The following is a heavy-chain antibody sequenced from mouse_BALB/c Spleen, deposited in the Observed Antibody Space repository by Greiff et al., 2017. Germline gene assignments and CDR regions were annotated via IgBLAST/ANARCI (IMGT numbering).Heavy chain of an antibody. CDR1: GFNIKDYY. CDR2: IDPENGDT. J-gene: IGHJ2*01. V-gene: IGHV14-4*02. D-gene: IGHD2-1*01. CDR3: NAEGERNYSYYFNY. Sequence: EVQLQESGAELVRSGASVKLSCTASGFNIKDYYMHWVKQRPEQGLEWIGWIDPENGDTEYAPKFQGKATMTADTSSNTAYLQLSSLTSEDTAVYYCNAEGERNYSYYFNYGGKGTTLTVSS.